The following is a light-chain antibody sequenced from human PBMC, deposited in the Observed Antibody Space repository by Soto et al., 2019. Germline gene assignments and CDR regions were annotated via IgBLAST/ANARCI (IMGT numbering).Light chain of an antibody. CDR3: SSYAGSNAVV. J-gene: IGLJ2*01. CDR2: EVS. Sequence: QSALTQPPSASGSPGQSVTISCTGTSSYVGGYNYVSWYQQHPGKAPKLMIYEVSKRPSGVPDRFSGSKSGNTASLTVSGLQAEDEAEYYCSSYAGSNAVVFGGGTKLTVL. CDR1: SSYVGGYNY. V-gene: IGLV2-8*01.